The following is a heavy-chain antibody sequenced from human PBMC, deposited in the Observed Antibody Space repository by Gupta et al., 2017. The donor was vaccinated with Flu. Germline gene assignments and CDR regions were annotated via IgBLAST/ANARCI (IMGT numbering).Heavy chain of an antibody. V-gene: IGHV3-23*01. Sequence: EVQLLASGGGLVRPGGSLRTTCAASGLTLSNPPMTWVRQAAGKGLELVSFIRSGGGDIHYADSVKGRFTISRDDSKNTLYLQMTSLRVEDTAVYYCAKCTNDRLRSGWCQWFDPWGQRTLVTGSS. CDR1: GLTLSNPP. J-gene: IGHJ5*02. CDR3: AKCTNDRLRSGWCQWFDP. D-gene: IGHD6-19*01. CDR2: IRSGGGDI.